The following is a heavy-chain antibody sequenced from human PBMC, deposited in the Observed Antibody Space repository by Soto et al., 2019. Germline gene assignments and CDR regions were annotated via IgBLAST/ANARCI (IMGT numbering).Heavy chain of an antibody. CDR3: ARAEGGGGSGYAS. V-gene: IGHV1-69*08. Sequence: QVQLVQSGAEVKKPGSSVRVACKASGDIFNRYTISWVRQAPGQGLQWMGRIIPVLGSPNYAQRFRGRVTITADKSTTSVYMDLSTLTSEDTAVYYCARAEGGGGSGYASWGQGTLVTVSS. J-gene: IGHJ5*02. CDR2: IIPVLGSP. D-gene: IGHD2-15*01. CDR1: GDIFNRYT.